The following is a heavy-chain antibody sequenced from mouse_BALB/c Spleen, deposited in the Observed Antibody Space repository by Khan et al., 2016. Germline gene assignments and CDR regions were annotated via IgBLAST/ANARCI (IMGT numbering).Heavy chain of an antibody. CDR3: ASPYGSGYVGFAD. CDR1: GYSFTGYY. CDR2: ITSYNGAT. Sequence: LVKTGASVKISCKASGYSFTGYYMHWVKQSHGKSLEWIGYITSYNGATSYNQTFKGKATFTVDTSSSTAYMQFNSLTSEDSAVYCCASPYGSGYVGFADWGQGTMVTVSA. J-gene: IGHJ3*01. D-gene: IGHD1-1*01. V-gene: IGHV1S34*01.